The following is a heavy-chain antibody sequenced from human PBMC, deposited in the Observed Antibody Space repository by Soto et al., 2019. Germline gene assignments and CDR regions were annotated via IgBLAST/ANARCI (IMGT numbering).Heavy chain of an antibody. D-gene: IGHD3-22*01. CDR1: GYTLTHFY. J-gene: IGHJ3*01. V-gene: IGHV1-18*01. CDR3: GRGRGRGYYYSSGRFIDAFDV. Sequence: ASVKVSCKASGYTLTHFYITWVRQAPGQGLEWMGAISPHNFNTNFAQKFQGRVTLTTDTSTNTAYMELRSLTSDDTAAYYCGRGRGRGYYYSSGRFIDAFDVWCQGPLVTVS. CDR2: ISPHNFNT.